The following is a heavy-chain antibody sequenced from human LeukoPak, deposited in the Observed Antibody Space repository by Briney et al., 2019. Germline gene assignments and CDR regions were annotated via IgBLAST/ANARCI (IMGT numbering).Heavy chain of an antibody. CDR2: ISSSATTI. CDR1: GFTFSDYY. D-gene: IGHD6-13*01. V-gene: IGHV3-11*04. J-gene: IGHJ4*02. Sequence: PGGSLRLSCAASGFTFSDYYMNWIRQAPGKGLEWVSYISSSATTIYYADSVKGRFTISRDNAKKSLYLQMNSLRAEDTAVYYCARDHSSSWNYFDYWGRGTLVTVSS. CDR3: ARDHSSSWNYFDY.